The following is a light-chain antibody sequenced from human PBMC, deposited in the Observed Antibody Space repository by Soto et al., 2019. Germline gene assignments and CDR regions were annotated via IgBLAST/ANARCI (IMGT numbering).Light chain of an antibody. CDR1: SSNIGAGYD. CDR3: QSYDSSLSGARV. V-gene: IGLV1-40*01. Sequence: QLVLTQPPSVSGAPGQRVTISCTGSSSNIGAGYDVHWYQQLPGTAPKLLIYGNSNRPSGVPDRFSGSKSGTSASLAITGLQAEAEADYYCQSYDSSLSGARVFGGGTKVTVL. J-gene: IGLJ3*02. CDR2: GNS.